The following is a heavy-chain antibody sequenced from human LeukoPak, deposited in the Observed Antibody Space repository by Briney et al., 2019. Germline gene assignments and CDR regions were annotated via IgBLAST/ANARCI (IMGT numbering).Heavy chain of an antibody. CDR2: ISFSSSYV. J-gene: IGHJ3*02. D-gene: IGHD3-22*01. Sequence: GGSLRLSCAASGFTFSSNSMNWVRQAPGKGLEWVSSISFSSSYVYYADSVKGRFTISRDNAKNSLYLQMNSLRAEDTAVYYCARQVVVVITDAFDIWGQGTMVTVSS. CDR1: GFTFSSNS. CDR3: ARQVVVVITDAFDI. V-gene: IGHV3-21*01.